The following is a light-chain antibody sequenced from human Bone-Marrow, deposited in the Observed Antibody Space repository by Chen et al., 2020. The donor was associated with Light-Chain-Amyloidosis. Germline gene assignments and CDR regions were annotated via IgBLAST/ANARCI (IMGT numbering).Light chain of an antibody. J-gene: IGLJ2*01. V-gene: IGLV3-21*02. Sequence: SYVLTQPSSVSVAPGQTATITCGGRNIGSKSVNWYQQKPGQAPVLVVFDNSDRPSGIPERISGSNSGNTATLTLSRVEAGDEADYYCQMWDSRSDRVVFGGGTKVTVL. CDR2: DNS. CDR1: NIGSKS. CDR3: QMWDSRSDRVV.